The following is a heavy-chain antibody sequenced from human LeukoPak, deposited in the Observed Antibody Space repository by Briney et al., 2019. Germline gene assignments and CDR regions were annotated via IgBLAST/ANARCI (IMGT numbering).Heavy chain of an antibody. V-gene: IGHV3-74*01. D-gene: IGHD2-2*02. Sequence: GGSLRLSCAASGFTFSNYWMYWVRQAPGKGLVWVSRINSDGTTTNYADSVKGRFTISRDNAKNTLYLQMNSLRAEDTAVYYCARDRSYCSSTSCYTGGWYFDLWGRGTLVTVSS. J-gene: IGHJ2*01. CDR3: ARDRSYCSSTSCYTGGWYFDL. CDR2: INSDGTTT. CDR1: GFTFSNYW.